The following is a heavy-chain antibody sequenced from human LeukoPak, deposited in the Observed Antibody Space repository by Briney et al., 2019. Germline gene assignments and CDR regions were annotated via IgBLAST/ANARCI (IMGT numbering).Heavy chain of an antibody. D-gene: IGHD2-15*01. J-gene: IGHJ4*02. CDR3: ARDSEGYCSGGSCYFDY. V-gene: IGHV1-69*05. Sequence: GSSVKVSCKASGGTFSSYAISWARQAPGQGLEWMGRIIPIFGTANYAQKFQGRVTITTDESTSTAYMELSSLRSEDTAVYYCARDSEGYCSGGSCYFDYWGQGTLVTVSS. CDR2: IIPIFGTA. CDR1: GGTFSSYA.